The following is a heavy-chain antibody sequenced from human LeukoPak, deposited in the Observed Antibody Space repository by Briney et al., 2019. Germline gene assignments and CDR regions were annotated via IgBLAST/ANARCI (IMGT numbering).Heavy chain of an antibody. Sequence: PGGSLRLSCAASGFTFSSYWMSWVRQAPGKGLEWVANIKQDGSEKYYVDSVKGRFTISRDNAKNSLYLQMNSLRAEDTAVYYCARDLVTPPYYFDYWGQGTLVTVSS. V-gene: IGHV3-7*01. J-gene: IGHJ4*02. CDR3: ARDLVTPPYYFDY. D-gene: IGHD3-9*01. CDR1: GFTFSSYW. CDR2: IKQDGSEK.